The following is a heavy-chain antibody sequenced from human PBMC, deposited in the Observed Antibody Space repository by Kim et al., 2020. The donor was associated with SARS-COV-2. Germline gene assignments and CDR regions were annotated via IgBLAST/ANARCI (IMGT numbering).Heavy chain of an antibody. D-gene: IGHD3-9*01. CDR3: ARDPHTTYFDILTGRRGMDV. J-gene: IGHJ6*02. Sequence: ASVKVSCKASGYTFSNYAMNWVRQAPGQGLEWMGWINTNTGNPTYAQGFTGRFVFSLDTSDSTAYLQISSLKAEDTAVYYCARDPHTTYFDILTGRRGMDVWGQGTTVTVSS. V-gene: IGHV7-4-1*02. CDR1: GYTFSNYA. CDR2: INTNTGNP.